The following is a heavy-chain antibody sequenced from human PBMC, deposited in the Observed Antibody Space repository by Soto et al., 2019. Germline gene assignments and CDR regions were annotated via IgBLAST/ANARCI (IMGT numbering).Heavy chain of an antibody. CDR1: GFTFSSYG. CDR2: IWYDGSNK. V-gene: IGHV3-33*01. D-gene: IGHD1-1*01. J-gene: IGHJ4*02. CDR3: ARYGELERLPPFAY. Sequence: GGSLRLSCAASGFTFSSYGMHWVRQAPGKGLEWVAVIWYDGSNKYYADSVKGRFTISRDNSKNTLYLQMNSLRAEDTAVYYCARYGELERLPPFAYWGQGTLVTVSS.